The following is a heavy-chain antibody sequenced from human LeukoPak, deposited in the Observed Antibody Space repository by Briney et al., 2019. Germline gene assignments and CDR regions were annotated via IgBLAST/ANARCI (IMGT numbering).Heavy chain of an antibody. CDR2: IYSGGST. D-gene: IGHD3-16*02. J-gene: IGHJ4*02. CDR1: VFTVSSNS. V-gene: IGHV3-53*04. Sequence: GGSLRLSCAASVFTVSSNSMSWVRQAPGKGLEWVSVIYSGGSTSYADAVRGRFTISRHNSENTLYLQMNSLRVEDTAVYYCARGGELSDFDYWGQGTLVTVSP. CDR3: ARGGELSDFDY.